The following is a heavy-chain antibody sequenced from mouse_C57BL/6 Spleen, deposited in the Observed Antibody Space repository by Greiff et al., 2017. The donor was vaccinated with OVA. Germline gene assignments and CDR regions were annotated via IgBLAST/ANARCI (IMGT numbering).Heavy chain of an antibody. CDR3: ARYYDYEAWFAY. CDR2: ISSGGSYT. D-gene: IGHD2-4*01. Sequence: EVNVVESGGDLVKPGGSLKLSCAASGFTFSSYGMSWVRQTPDKRLEWVATISSGGSYTYYPDSVKGRFTISRDNAKNTLYLQMSSLKSEDTAMYYCARYYDYEAWFAYWGQGTLVTVSA. J-gene: IGHJ3*01. V-gene: IGHV5-6*01. CDR1: GFTFSSYG.